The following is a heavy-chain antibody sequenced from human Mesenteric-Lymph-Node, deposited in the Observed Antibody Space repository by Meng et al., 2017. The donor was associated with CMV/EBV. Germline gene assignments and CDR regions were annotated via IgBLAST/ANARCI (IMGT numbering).Heavy chain of an antibody. CDR1: GYTFASFG. J-gene: IGHJ3*01. D-gene: IGHD2-21*01. CDR2: ISTSSGHA. CDR3: ARPYCSGDCSSGAYDV. Sequence: ASVKVSCKASGYTFASFGLTWVRQAPGQGLEWMGWISTSSGHANYAQRLQGRVTMTTDTSTSTAYMELRGLKSDDTAVYYCARPYCSGDCSSGAYDVWGQGTKVTVSS. V-gene: IGHV1-18*01.